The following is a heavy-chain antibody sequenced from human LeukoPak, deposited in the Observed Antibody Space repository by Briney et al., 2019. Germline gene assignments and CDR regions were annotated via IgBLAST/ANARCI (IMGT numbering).Heavy chain of an antibody. Sequence: GGSLRLSCAASGFTFSSYSMNWVRQAPGKGLEWVSSISSRSSYIYYADSVKGRFTISRDNAKNSLYLQMNSLRAEDTAVYYCARGITMVRGVILYWGQGTLVTVSS. J-gene: IGHJ4*02. CDR2: ISSRSSYI. CDR1: GFTFSSYS. D-gene: IGHD3-10*01. CDR3: ARGITMVRGVILY. V-gene: IGHV3-21*01.